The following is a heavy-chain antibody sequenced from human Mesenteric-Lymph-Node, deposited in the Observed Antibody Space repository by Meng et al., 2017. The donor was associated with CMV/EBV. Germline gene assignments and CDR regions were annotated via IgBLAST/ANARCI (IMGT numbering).Heavy chain of an antibody. CDR1: GGTFSSYA. Sequence: SVKVSCKASGGTFSSYAICWVRQAPGQGLEWMGKNILMLGVEHYAPKFQGRVTITADKSTSTAFLELSSLTSEDTAVYFCRCSRNGMDAWGHGTTVTVSS. J-gene: IGHJ6*02. D-gene: IGHD3-10*02. CDR3: RCSRNGMDA. V-gene: IGHV1-69*04. CDR2: NILMLGVE.